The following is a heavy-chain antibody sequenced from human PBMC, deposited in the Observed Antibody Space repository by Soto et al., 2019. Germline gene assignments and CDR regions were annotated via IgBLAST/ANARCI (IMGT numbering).Heavy chain of an antibody. CDR3: ARHKGGNWYFFDY. V-gene: IGHV4-39*01. J-gene: IGHJ4*02. CDR2: VYYSGSV. D-gene: IGHD1-1*01. Sequence: SETLSLTCSISGGSITTTGYYWGWIRQPPGKGLEWIGTVYYSGSVYHNSSLKSRVAISADTSKNQFSLKLTSVTAADTAVYYCARHKGGNWYFFDYWGQGTLVTVSS. CDR1: GGSITTTGYY.